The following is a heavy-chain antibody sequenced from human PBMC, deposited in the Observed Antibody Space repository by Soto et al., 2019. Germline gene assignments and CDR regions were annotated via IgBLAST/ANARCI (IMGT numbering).Heavy chain of an antibody. CDR2: IIPILGIA. V-gene: IGHV1-69*04. CDR3: ARDREMTAAAYLGYYYYYMDV. Sequence: GASVKVSCKASGGTFSSYTISWVRQAPGQGLEWMGRIIPILGIANYAQKFQGRVTITADKSTSTAYMELSSLRSEDTAVYYCARDREMTAAAYLGYYYYYMDVWGKGTTVTVSS. J-gene: IGHJ6*03. CDR1: GGTFSSYT. D-gene: IGHD6-13*01.